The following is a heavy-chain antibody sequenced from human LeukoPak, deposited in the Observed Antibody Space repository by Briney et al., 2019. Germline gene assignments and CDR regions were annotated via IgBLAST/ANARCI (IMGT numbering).Heavy chain of an antibody. D-gene: IGHD6-13*01. CDR1: GFSFSRYW. Sequence: GGSLRLSCAASGFSFSRYWMSWVRQAPGKGLEWVANIKQDGSEKNYVESVKGRFTISRDNSKNTLYLQMNSLRAEDTAVYYCARAGYSSSWYWDYWGQGTLVTVSS. V-gene: IGHV3-7*03. CDR2: IKQDGSEK. J-gene: IGHJ4*02. CDR3: ARAGYSSSWYWDY.